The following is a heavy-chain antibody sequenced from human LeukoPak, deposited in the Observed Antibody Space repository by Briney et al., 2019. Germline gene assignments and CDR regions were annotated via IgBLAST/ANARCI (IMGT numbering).Heavy chain of an antibody. J-gene: IGHJ4*02. D-gene: IGHD6-13*01. CDR1: GGSISSYY. V-gene: IGHV4-59*01. CDR2: IYYSGTT. Sequence: SGTLSLTCTVSGGSISSYYWSWIRQPPGKGLEWVGYIYYSGTTRYNPSLKSRVPISVDTSKSQSSLKLSSVTAADTAVYYCARGVYIAAAQYGYWGQGTLVTVSS. CDR3: ARGVYIAAAQYGY.